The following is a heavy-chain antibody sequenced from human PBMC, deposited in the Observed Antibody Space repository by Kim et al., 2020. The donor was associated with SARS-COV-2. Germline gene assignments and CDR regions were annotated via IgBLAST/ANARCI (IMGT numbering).Heavy chain of an antibody. V-gene: IGHV4-39*07. J-gene: IGHJ5*02. D-gene: IGHD3-22*01. CDR3: ARYYYDSSWFDP. Sequence: YDRPSLKSRVTISVDTSKTQFSLKLSSVTAADTAVYYCARYYYDSSWFDPWGQGTLVTVSS.